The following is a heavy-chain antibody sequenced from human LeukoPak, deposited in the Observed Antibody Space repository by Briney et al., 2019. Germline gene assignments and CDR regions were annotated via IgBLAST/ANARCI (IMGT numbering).Heavy chain of an antibody. CDR2: IKQDGSAK. V-gene: IGHV3-7*01. Sequence: GGSLRLSCTASGFTFSDYWMTWVRQAPGQGLEWVANIKQDGSAKYYVDSVKGRFTISRDNAKNSLYLQMDSLRVEDTATYYCARWRGSTSERSDYWGQGTLVTVSS. D-gene: IGHD2-2*01. CDR3: ARWRGSTSERSDY. CDR1: GFTFSDYW. J-gene: IGHJ4*02.